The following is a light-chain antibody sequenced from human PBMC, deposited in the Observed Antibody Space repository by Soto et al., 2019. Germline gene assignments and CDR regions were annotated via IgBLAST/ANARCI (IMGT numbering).Light chain of an antibody. Sequence: AIRMTQSPSSFSASTGDRVTITCRASQGISSYLAWYQQKPGKAPKLLIYAASTLQSGVPSRFSGSGSGTDVTLSISCLQSEDFATYYCQQYYSYPEFGQGTNVEIK. J-gene: IGKJ1*01. CDR1: QGISSY. CDR3: QQYYSYPE. V-gene: IGKV1-8*01. CDR2: AAS.